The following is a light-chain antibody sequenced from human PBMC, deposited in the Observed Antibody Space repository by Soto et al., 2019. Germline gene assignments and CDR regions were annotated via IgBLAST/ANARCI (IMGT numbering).Light chain of an antibody. CDR3: QQYYSSPLT. V-gene: IGKV4-1*01. Sequence: DNVMPQSPDSLSVSLFERATINXKSSQSVLYSSNIKNYLAFYQQKQGQPPQLLIYWASTREYGGPDRFSGSGSVTDFTRTISSLQAEDVAVYYGQQYYSSPLTFGGGTKVDIK. CDR1: QSVLYSSNIKNY. J-gene: IGKJ4*01. CDR2: WAS.